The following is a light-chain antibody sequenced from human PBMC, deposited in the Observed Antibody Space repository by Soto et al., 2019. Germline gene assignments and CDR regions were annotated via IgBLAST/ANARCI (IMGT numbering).Light chain of an antibody. J-gene: IGLJ1*01. V-gene: IGLV1-51*02. Sequence: QSVLTQPPSVSAAPGQTVTISCSGSTSNIGNNYVSWHQHLPGAAPKLLIYETNRRPARIPDRFSVSKSGTSATLGITGLQSADEADYYCETWDTSLSAGRVFGPGTKLTVL. CDR3: ETWDTSLSAGRV. CDR1: TSNIGNNY. CDR2: ETN.